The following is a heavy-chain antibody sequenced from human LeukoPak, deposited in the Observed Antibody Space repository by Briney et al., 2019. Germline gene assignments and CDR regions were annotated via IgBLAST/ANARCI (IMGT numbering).Heavy chain of an antibody. CDR3: TTLTGATNFDY. CDR2: ISSSGTTT. CDR1: GFSFSVYE. V-gene: IGHV3-48*03. J-gene: IGHJ4*02. D-gene: IGHD6-25*01. Sequence: GGSLRLSCAASGFSFSVYEMHWVRQAPGKGLEWISDISSSGTTTYYADSVKGRFTISRDNAKNSLYLQMNSLRAEDTAVYYCTTLTGATNFDYWGQGTLVTFPS.